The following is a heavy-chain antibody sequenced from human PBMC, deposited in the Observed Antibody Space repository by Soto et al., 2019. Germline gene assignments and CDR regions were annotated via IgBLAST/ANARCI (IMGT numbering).Heavy chain of an antibody. Sequence: PGGSLRLSCAASGFTFSSYAMSWVRQAPGKGLEWVSAISGSGGSTYYADSVKGRFTISRDNSKNTLYLQMNSLRAEDTAVYYCAKDPQWELLGGGFDYWGQGTLVTVSS. V-gene: IGHV3-23*01. CDR2: ISGSGGST. D-gene: IGHD1-26*01. CDR3: AKDPQWELLGGGFDY. J-gene: IGHJ4*02. CDR1: GFTFSSYA.